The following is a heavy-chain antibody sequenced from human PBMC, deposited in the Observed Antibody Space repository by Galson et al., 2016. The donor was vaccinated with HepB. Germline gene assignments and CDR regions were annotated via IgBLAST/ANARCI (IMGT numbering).Heavy chain of an antibody. V-gene: IGHV5-51*01. CDR2: IYPGDSDS. D-gene: IGHD5-18*01. CDR1: GYSFTNFW. J-gene: IGHJ4*02. Sequence: QSGAEVKKSGESLKISCSTSGYSFTNFWIAWVRQMPGKGLEWMGIIYPGDSDSRYSPSFQGQVIMSADTSVSTAYLTWNSLKASDTAMYYCARSSSIQGKFAFWSQGTLVTVSS. CDR3: ARSSSIQGKFAF.